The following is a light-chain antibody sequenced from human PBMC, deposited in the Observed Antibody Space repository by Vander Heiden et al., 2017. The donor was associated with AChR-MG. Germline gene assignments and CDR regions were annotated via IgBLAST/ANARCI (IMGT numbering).Light chain of an antibody. CDR1: SSDVGTYNF. Sequence: QSALTQPRSVSGPHGQSVTIPCTGTSSDVGTYNFVSWYQQHAGKAPKLMTDDVTKRSSGVPDRFSASTSGNTASLTISGLQAEDEADYYCCSYAGSYVIFGGGTKLTVL. CDR3: CSYAGSYVI. CDR2: DVT. V-gene: IGLV2-11*01. J-gene: IGLJ2*01.